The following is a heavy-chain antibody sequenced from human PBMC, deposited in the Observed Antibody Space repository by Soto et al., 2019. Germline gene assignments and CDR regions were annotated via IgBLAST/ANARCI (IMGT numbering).Heavy chain of an antibody. Sequence: EVQLVESGGGLVQPGGSLKLSCAASGFTFSGSAMHWVRQASGKGLEWVGRIRSKANSYATAYAASGKGRFTISRDDSKNTAYLQMNSLKTEDTAVYYCTRHGSGWFGSTYGMDVWGQGTTVTVSS. V-gene: IGHV3-73*02. CDR2: IRSKANSYAT. CDR1: GFTFSGSA. CDR3: TRHGSGWFGSTYGMDV. D-gene: IGHD3-10*01. J-gene: IGHJ6*02.